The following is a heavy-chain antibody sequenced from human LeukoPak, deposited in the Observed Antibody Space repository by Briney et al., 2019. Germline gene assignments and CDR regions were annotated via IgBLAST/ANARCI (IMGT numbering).Heavy chain of an antibody. CDR2: ISYDGSNK. V-gene: IGHV3-30*04. CDR3: ARDLSSSARLSTWRDYYMDV. J-gene: IGHJ6*03. CDR1: GFTFSSYE. D-gene: IGHD6-6*01. Sequence: GGSLRLSCAASGFTFSSYEMNWVRQAPGKGLEWVAVISYDGSNKYYADSVKGRFTISRDNSKNTLYLQMNSLRAEDTAVYYCARDLSSSARLSTWRDYYMDVWGKGTTVTVSS.